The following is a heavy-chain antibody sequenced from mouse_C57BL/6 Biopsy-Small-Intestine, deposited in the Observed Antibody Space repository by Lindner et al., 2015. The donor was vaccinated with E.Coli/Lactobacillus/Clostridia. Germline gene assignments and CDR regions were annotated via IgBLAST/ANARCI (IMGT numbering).Heavy chain of an antibody. Sequence: VQLQESGAELARPGASAKLSCKASGYTFTRYGITWVKQRTGQGLEWIGEIYPRSGNPYYNEKFKGRATLTADKSSSTAYMELRSLTSEDSAVYFCAIYGNPDYWGQGTTLTVSS. V-gene: IGHV1-81*01. D-gene: IGHD2-1*01. CDR3: AIYGNPDY. CDR1: GYTFTRYG. J-gene: IGHJ2*01. CDR2: IYPRSGNP.